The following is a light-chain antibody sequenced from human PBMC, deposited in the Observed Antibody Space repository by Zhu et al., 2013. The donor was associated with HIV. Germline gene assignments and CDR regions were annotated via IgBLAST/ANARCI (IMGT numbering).Light chain of an antibody. CDR1: QDIKND. V-gene: IGKV1-6*01. CDR2: AAS. Sequence: AIQMTQSPSSLSASVGDRVTITCRASQDIKNDLGWYQHKPGKAPKLMINAASTLQSGVPSRFSGSGSGTDFTLTISSLQPEDFATYYCLQDYNYPLTFGGGTKVEIK. CDR3: LQDYNYPLT. J-gene: IGKJ4*01.